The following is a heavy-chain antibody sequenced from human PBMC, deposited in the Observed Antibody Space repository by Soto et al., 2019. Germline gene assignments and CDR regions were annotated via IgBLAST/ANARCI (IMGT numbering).Heavy chain of an antibody. CDR3: AINAERNAQKFDF. D-gene: IGHD2-2*01. J-gene: IGHJ4*02. Sequence: SVKVSCKTSGGIFKNFDIGCVRQSPGQGLEWMGEIIPLFNATNYAQKFRGRVTVTADESTRTAYMELTRLTYDDTAVYFCAINAERNAQKFDFWGQGTLVTVSS. V-gene: IGHV1-69*13. CDR2: IIPLFNAT. CDR1: GGIFKNFD.